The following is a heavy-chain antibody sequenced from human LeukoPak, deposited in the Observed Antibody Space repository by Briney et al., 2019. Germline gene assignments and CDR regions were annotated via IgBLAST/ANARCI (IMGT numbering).Heavy chain of an antibody. CDR2: MYYMLNA. Sequence: KSSETLSLTCAVSGASMRDHYWTWIRQPPGKGLEWIGSMYYMLNANSYNPSLKSRVSTSVDTPDNQFSLKLKSVTAADTAVYYCATSFRSGWGFDSWGQGILVAVSS. CDR1: GASMRDHY. D-gene: IGHD6-19*01. V-gene: IGHV4-59*11. J-gene: IGHJ4*02. CDR3: ATSFRSGWGFDS.